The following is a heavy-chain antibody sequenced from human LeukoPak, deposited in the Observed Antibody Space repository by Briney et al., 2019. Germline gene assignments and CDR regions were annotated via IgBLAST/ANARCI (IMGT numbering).Heavy chain of an antibody. CDR1: GGSFSGYY. Sequence: SETLSLTCAVYGGSFSGYYWSWIRQPPGKGLEWIGEINHSGSTNYNPSLKSRVTISVDTSKNQFSLKLSSVTAADTAVYYCARGFHRHRITMIVVPRKGGFDYWGQGTLVTVSS. D-gene: IGHD3-22*01. CDR2: INHSGST. V-gene: IGHV4-34*01. CDR3: ARGFHRHRITMIVVPRKGGFDY. J-gene: IGHJ4*02.